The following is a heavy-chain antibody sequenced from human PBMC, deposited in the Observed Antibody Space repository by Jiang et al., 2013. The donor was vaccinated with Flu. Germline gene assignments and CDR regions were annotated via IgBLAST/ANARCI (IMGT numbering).Heavy chain of an antibody. CDR3: ARRGLVVVVGATPEPEDH. Sequence: SGAEVKKPGASVKVSCKASGYIFTRYGISWVRQAPGQGLEWMGWISGYNGNTKYAEKLQGRVTMTTDTSTNTAHMELRSLRSDDTAVYYCARRGLVVVVGATPEPEDHWGQGTLVTVSS. J-gene: IGHJ4*02. CDR1: GYIFTRYG. D-gene: IGHD2-15*01. CDR2: ISGYNGNT. V-gene: IGHV1-18*01.